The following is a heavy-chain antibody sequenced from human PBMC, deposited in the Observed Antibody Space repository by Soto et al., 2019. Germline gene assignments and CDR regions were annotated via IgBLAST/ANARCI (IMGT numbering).Heavy chain of an antibody. Sequence: SETLSLTCAVSGYSISSGYYWGWIRQPPGKGLEWIGSIYHSGSTYYNPSLKSRVTISVDTSKNQFSLKLSSVTATDTAVYYCARDLPLIAAAGSDNWFDTWGQGTLVTVSS. CDR2: IYHSGST. J-gene: IGHJ5*02. CDR3: ARDLPLIAAAGSDNWFDT. CDR1: GYSISSGYY. D-gene: IGHD6-13*01. V-gene: IGHV4-38-2*02.